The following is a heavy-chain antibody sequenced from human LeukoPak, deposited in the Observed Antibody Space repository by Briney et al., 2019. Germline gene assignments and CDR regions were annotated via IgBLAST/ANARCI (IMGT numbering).Heavy chain of an antibody. CDR2: IYHSGST. Sequence: SGTLSLTCAVSGGSISSSNWWSWVRQPPGKGLEWIGEIYHSGSTNYNPSLKGRVTISVDKSKNQFSLKLSSVTAEDTAVYYCAKVSEDIVVVVAATPDYWGQGTLVTVSS. CDR3: AKVSEDIVVVVAATPDY. CDR1: GGSISSSNW. J-gene: IGHJ4*02. V-gene: IGHV4-4*02. D-gene: IGHD2-15*01.